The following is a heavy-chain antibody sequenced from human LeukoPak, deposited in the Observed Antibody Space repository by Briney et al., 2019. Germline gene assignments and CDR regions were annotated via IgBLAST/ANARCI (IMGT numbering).Heavy chain of an antibody. V-gene: IGHV3-23*01. CDR1: GFTFSSYA. CDR3: AKDLGYCSSTSCSYGMDV. CDR2: ISGSGGST. D-gene: IGHD2-2*03. Sequence: GASLRLSCAASGFTFSSYAMSWVRRAPGEGLEGVSAISGSGGSTYYAHSVKGRFTISRDNSKNTLYLQMHSLRAEDTAVYYCAKDLGYCSSTSCSYGMDVWGQGTTVTVSS. J-gene: IGHJ6*02.